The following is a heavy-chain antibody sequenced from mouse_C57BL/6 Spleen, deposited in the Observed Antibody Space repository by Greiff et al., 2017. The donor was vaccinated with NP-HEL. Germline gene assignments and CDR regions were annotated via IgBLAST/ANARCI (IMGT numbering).Heavy chain of an antibody. V-gene: IGHV3-6*01. J-gene: IGHJ3*01. CDR2: ISYDGSN. CDR3: ARAWVYGNYVPAWFAY. CDR1: GYSIPSGYY. Sequence: EVHLVESGPGLVKPSQSLSLTCSVTGYSIPSGYYWNWIRQFPGNKLEWMGYISYDGSNNYNPSLKNRISITRDTSKNQFFLKLNSVTTEDTATYYCARAWVYGNYVPAWFAYWGQGTLVTVSA. D-gene: IGHD2-1*01.